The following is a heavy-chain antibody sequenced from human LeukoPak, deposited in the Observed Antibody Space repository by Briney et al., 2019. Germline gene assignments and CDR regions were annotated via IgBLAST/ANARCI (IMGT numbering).Heavy chain of an antibody. CDR1: GGSFSGYY. CDR2: INHSGST. V-gene: IGHV4-34*01. CDR3: AREYGDFDY. D-gene: IGHD4-17*01. Sequence: SETLSVTCAVYGGSFSGYYWSWIRQPPGKGLEWIGEINHSGSTNYNPSLKSRVTISVDTSKNQFSLKLSSVTAADTAVYYCAREYGDFDYWGQGTLVTVSS. J-gene: IGHJ4*02.